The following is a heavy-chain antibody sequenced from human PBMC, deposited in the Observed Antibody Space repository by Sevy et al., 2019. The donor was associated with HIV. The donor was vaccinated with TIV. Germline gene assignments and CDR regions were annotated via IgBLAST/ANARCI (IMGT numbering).Heavy chain of an antibody. J-gene: IGHJ4*02. CDR2: ISGRGNTI. D-gene: IGHD3-16*01. CDR1: GFIFSDYY. V-gene: IGHV3-11*01. CDR3: ARAGGDRALRN. Sequence: GGSLRLSCAASGFIFSDYYMSWIRQAPGKGLEWVSYISGRGNTIYYTDSVKGRFTISRDNAKDSLYLQMNSLRADDTAVYYCARAGGDRALRNWGQGSLVTVSS.